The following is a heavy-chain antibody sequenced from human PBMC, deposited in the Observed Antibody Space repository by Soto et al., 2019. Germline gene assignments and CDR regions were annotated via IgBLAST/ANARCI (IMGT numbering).Heavy chain of an antibody. CDR3: ARDVSLVFDP. V-gene: IGHV3-74*01. D-gene: IGHD2-8*02. CDR2: INNDGSNT. J-gene: IGHJ5*02. Sequence: EVQLVESGGGLVQPGGSLRLSCVASGFTLSSYWMHWVRQAPGKGLVWVSHINNDGSNTNYADSVKGRFTISRDNAKNTLDLQMNSLRAEDTAVYYCARDVSLVFDPWGQGTLVTVSS. CDR1: GFTLSSYW.